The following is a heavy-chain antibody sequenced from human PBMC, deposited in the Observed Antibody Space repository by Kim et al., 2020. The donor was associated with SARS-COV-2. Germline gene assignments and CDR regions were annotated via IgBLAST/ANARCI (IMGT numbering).Heavy chain of an antibody. Sequence: SETLSLTFSVSGGSLTYYYWSLIRQPPGKELEWIVYIYYTGSTNYNPSLNIRVTMSIDTSKNHFSLNVTSVTAADTAMYSCTRGFSCYLYFDPWVQGAL. D-gene: IGHD5-18*01. J-gene: IGHJ4*02. V-gene: IGHV4-59*01. CDR3: TRGFSCYLYFDP. CDR1: GGSLTYYY. CDR2: IYYTGST.